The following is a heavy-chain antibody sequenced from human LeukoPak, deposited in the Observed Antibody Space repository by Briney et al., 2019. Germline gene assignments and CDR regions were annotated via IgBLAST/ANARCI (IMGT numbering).Heavy chain of an antibody. V-gene: IGHV3-30*03. J-gene: IGHJ6*02. CDR2: ISYDGRNR. CDR3: ARIRDYYDSSGYSYGYYGMDV. D-gene: IGHD3-22*01. Sequence: GGSLRLSCAASGFTFSNYGIHWVRQAPGKGLEWVTFISYDGRNRHYVDSVKGRFTISRDNSKNTLHLQMNSLRAEDTAVYYCARIRDYYDSSGYSYGYYGMDVWGQGTTVTVSS. CDR1: GFTFSNYG.